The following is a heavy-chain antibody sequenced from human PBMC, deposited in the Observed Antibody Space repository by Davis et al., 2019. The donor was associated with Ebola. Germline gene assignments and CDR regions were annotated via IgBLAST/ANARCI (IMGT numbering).Heavy chain of an antibody. J-gene: IGHJ4*02. CDR3: AKEDVGAGRLPGQ. CDR2: INPYSGGT. D-gene: IGHD6-25*01. CDR1: GYTFTTYY. V-gene: IGHV1-46*01. Sequence: AASVKVSCKASGYTFTTYYIHWVRQAPGQGLEWMGRINPYSGGTNLAQKFQGRVTMTRDTSTGIAYMDLSRLTSEDTAVYYCAKEDVGAGRLPGQGGQGTLVSVSS.